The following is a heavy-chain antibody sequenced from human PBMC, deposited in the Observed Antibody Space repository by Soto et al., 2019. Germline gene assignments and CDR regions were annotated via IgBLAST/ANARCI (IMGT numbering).Heavy chain of an antibody. CDR2: IYKDFT. D-gene: IGHD2-15*01. CDR3: AREPRYCSGGSCSIMGDAFDI. CDR1: GFTVTDIY. J-gene: IGHJ3*02. V-gene: IGHV3-66*01. Sequence: EVQLVESGGGLVQPGGSLRLSCVASGFTVTDIYMNWVRQAPGKGLEWVSVIYKDFTDYADFVKGRFSVSTDSSKNALYLQMDNLRAEDTAVYYCAREPRYCSGGSCSIMGDAFDIWGQGAIVTVSS.